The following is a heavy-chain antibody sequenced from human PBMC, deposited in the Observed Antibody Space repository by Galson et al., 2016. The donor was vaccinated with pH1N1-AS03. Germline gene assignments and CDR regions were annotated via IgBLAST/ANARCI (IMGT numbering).Heavy chain of an antibody. CDR1: GFTFSSYS. J-gene: IGHJ5*02. Sequence: SLRLSCAASGFTFSSYSMNWVRQAPGKGLEWVSYISSGNTYIHYVDSVKGRFTIYRDNAKNSLYLQMNSLRAEDTAVYFCARGGVFFSGSGSYHHWGQGTLVTVSS. CDR2: ISSGNTYI. CDR3: ARGGVFFSGSGSYHH. V-gene: IGHV3-21*01. D-gene: IGHD3-10*01.